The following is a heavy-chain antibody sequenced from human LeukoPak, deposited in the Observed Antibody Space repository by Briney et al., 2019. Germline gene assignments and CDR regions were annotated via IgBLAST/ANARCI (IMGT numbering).Heavy chain of an antibody. J-gene: IGHJ3*02. CDR3: ARGWELLVNDAFDI. CDR2: IYYSGST. CDR1: GGSISSYY. Sequence: SETLSLTCTVSGGSISSYYWSWIRQPPGKGLEWIGYIYYSGSTNFNPSLKSRVTISVDTSKNQFSLKLSSVTAADTAVYYCARGWELLVNDAFDIWGQGTMVTVSS. V-gene: IGHV4-59*01. D-gene: IGHD1-26*01.